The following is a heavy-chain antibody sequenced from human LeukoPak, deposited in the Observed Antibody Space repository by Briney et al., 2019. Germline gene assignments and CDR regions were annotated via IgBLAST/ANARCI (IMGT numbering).Heavy chain of an antibody. CDR2: ISGSGGST. CDR1: GFTFSSYA. D-gene: IGHD4-17*01. CDR3: AKVILPYGEKFNWYFDL. J-gene: IGHJ2*01. V-gene: IGHV3-23*01. Sequence: GGSLRLSCAASGFTFSSYAMSWVRQAPGKGLEWVSAISGSGGSTYYADSVKGRFTISRDNSKNTLYLQMNSLRAEDTAVYYCAKVILPYGEKFNWYFDLWGRGTLVTVSS.